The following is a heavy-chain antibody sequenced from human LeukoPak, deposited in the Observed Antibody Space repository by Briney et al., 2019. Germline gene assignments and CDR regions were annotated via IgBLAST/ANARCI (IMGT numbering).Heavy chain of an antibody. CDR1: GFTFSYYS. CDR2: ISDSSDTM. Sequence: GGSLRLSCAASGFTFSYYSMNWVRQAPGKGLEWVSYISDSSDTMYYADSVKGRFTISRDNAKNSLYLQMNSLKTEDTAVYYCTRFVYGAAADETGGSWGLGTLVTVSS. J-gene: IGHJ5*02. V-gene: IGHV3-48*01. CDR3: TRFVYGAAADETGGS. D-gene: IGHD6-13*01.